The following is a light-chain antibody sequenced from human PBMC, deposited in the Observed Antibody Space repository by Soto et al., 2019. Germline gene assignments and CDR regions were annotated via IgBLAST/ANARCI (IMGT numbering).Light chain of an antibody. J-gene: IGKJ1*01. CDR1: QSLLHSNGYNY. CDR3: MQTLQTPPA. V-gene: IGKV2-28*01. Sequence: DIVMTQSPLSLSVTPGEPGSICCRSSQSLLHSNGYNYLDWYLQKPGQSPQLLIYLGSNRASGVPDRFSGSGSGTDFTLTISRVEAEDVGVYFCMQTLQTPPAFGQGTKVEIK. CDR2: LGS.